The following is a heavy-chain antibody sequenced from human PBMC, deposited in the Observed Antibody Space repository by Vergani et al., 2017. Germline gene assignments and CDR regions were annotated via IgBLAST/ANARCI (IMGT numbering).Heavy chain of an antibody. CDR3: ASLGYDFWSGYLNWFDP. CDR1: GGTFSSYA. V-gene: IGHV1-69*04. J-gene: IGHJ5*02. CDR2: IIPILGIA. D-gene: IGHD3-3*01. Sequence: QVQLVQSGAVVKKPGSSVKVSCKASGGTFSSYAISWVRQAPGQGLEWMGRIIPILGIANYAQKFQGRVTITADKSTSTAYMELSSLGSEDTAVYYCASLGYDFWSGYLNWFDPWGQASLVTVSS.